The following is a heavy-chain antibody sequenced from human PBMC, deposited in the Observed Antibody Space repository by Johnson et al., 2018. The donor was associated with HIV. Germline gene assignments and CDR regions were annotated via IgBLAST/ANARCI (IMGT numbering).Heavy chain of an antibody. V-gene: IGHV3-13*01. Sequence: VQLVESGGGLVQPGGSLRLSCAASGFTFSSYDMHWVRQATGKGLEWVSAIGTAGDTYYPGSVKGRFTISRENAKNSLYLQMNSLRAGDTAVYYCARGLADCGGDCSPDAFDIWGQGTMVTVSS. CDR3: ARGLADCGGDCSPDAFDI. J-gene: IGHJ3*02. CDR1: GFTFSSYD. D-gene: IGHD2-21*02. CDR2: IGTAGDT.